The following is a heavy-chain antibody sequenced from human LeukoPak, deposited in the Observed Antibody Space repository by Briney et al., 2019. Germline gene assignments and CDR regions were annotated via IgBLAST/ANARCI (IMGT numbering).Heavy chain of an antibody. CDR2: INHSGST. Sequence: SETLSLTCAVYDGSFSGYYWSWIRQPPGKGLEWIGEINHSGSTNYNPSLKSRVTISVDTSKNQFSLKLSSVTAADTAVYYCARMDYYDSSGYPSEGWGQGTLVTVSS. D-gene: IGHD3-22*01. CDR1: DGSFSGYY. CDR3: ARMDYYDSSGYPSEG. V-gene: IGHV4-34*01. J-gene: IGHJ4*02.